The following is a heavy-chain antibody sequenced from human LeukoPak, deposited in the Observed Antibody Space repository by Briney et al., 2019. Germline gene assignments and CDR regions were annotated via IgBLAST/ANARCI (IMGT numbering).Heavy chain of an antibody. D-gene: IGHD5-24*01. J-gene: IGHJ3*02. Sequence: GGSLRLSCAASGFTFDDYGMGRVRQAPGKGLEWVSDINWNGGSTGYADSVKGRFTISRDNAKNSLYLQMNSLRTEDTGLYDCARSRRADGLNVGDAFDIWGQGTMVTVS. CDR1: GFTFDDYG. CDR3: ARSRRADGLNVGDAFDI. CDR2: INWNGGST. V-gene: IGHV3-20*01.